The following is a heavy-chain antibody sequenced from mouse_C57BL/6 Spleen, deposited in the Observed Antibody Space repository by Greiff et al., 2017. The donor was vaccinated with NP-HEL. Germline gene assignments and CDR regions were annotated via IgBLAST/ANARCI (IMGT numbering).Heavy chain of an antibody. J-gene: IGHJ1*03. CDR2: IYPGDGDT. CDR1: GYAFSSSW. D-gene: IGHD2-1*01. V-gene: IGHV1-82*01. Sequence: VQLQQSGPELVKPGASVKISCKASGYAFSSSWMNWVKQRPGKGLEWIGRIYPGDGDTNYNGKFKGKATLTADKSSSTAYMQLSSLTSEDSAVYSGARGGPSTGDFDVWGTGTTVTVSS. CDR3: ARGGPSTGDFDV.